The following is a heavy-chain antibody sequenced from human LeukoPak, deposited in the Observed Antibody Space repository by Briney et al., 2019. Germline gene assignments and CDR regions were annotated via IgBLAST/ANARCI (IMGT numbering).Heavy chain of an antibody. CDR1: GFTVSRHY. CDR3: ARGCSSGDVTAADY. D-gene: IGHD2-21*02. V-gene: IGHV3-66*02. CDR2: IYTGGST. J-gene: IGHJ4*02. Sequence: QPGGSLRLSCAASGFTVSRHYMSWVRQAPGKGLEWVSVIYTGGSTYYADSVKGRFTISRDNSKNTLYLQMNSLRVEDTAVYYCARGCSSGDVTAADYWGQGTQVTVSS.